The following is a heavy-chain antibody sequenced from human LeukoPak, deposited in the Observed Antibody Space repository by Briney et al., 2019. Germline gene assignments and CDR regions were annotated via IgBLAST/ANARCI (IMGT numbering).Heavy chain of an antibody. V-gene: IGHV3-23*01. CDR2: ISGGDGTT. CDR1: GFTFSNYG. J-gene: IGHJ4*02. D-gene: IGHD6-13*01. Sequence: GGSLRLSCAASGFTFSNYGMTWVRQTPGKGLEWVSSISGGDGTTSYADSVKGRFTISRDNSKSTLFLQMNSLRAEDTAVYHCARDLMGIAYRGAFYYWGQGTLVTVSS. CDR3: ARDLMGIAYRGAFYY.